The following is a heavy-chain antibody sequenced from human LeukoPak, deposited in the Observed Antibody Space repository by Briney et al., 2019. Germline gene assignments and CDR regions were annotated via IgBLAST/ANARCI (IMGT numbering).Heavy chain of an antibody. CDR2: IYYSGST. D-gene: IGHD3-3*01. CDR1: DGSISSYY. Sequence: SETLSLTCTVSDGSISSYYWSWIRQPPGKGLEWIGYIYYSGSTNYNPSLKSRVTISVDTSKNQFSLKLSSVTAADTAVYYCARAYSSYDFWSGYNDYYYYYMDVWGKGTTVTVSS. CDR3: ARAYSSYDFWSGYNDYYYYYMDV. V-gene: IGHV4-59*01. J-gene: IGHJ6*03.